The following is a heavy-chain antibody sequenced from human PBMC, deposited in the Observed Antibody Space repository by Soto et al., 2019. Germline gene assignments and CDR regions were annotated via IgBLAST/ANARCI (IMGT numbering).Heavy chain of an antibody. CDR2: ISTSTSTI. J-gene: IGHJ6*02. CDR1: GFIFSTYS. D-gene: IGHD3-3*01. CDR3: ARDGRARSAYSSYYYYFSGMDV. V-gene: IGHV3-48*02. Sequence: GGSLRLSCAASGFIFSTYSMNWVRQAPGKGLEWVSYISTSTSTIYYADSVKGRFTISRDNAKNSLYLQMNSLRDEDTAVYFCARDGRARSAYSSYYYYFSGMDVWGQGTTVTGSS.